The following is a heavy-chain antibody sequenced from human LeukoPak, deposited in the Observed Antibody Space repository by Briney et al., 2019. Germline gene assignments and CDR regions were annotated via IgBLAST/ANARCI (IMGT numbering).Heavy chain of an antibody. J-gene: IGHJ4*02. V-gene: IGHV3-48*03. CDR2: ISSSGSTI. Sequence: GGSLRLSCAASGFTFSSYEMNWVRQAPGKGLEWVTYISSSGSTIYYADYAKGRFTVSRDNAKNSLYLQMNNLRAEDTALYYCGRDRVGGRGYSLDYLGQGTLVTVSS. D-gene: IGHD5-18*01. CDR1: GFTFSSYE. CDR3: GRDRVGGRGYSLDY.